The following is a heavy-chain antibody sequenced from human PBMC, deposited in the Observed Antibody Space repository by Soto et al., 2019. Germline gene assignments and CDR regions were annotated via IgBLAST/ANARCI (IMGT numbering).Heavy chain of an antibody. CDR2: ISSSSSYI. J-gene: IGHJ6*03. CDR3: ARDLIYYCTNGVCPPAYYYYYMDV. D-gene: IGHD2-8*01. CDR1: GFTFSSYS. Sequence: GGSLRLSCAASGFTFSSYSMNWVRQAPGKGLEWVSSISSSSSYIYYADPVKGRFTISRDNAKNSLYLQMNSLRAEDTAVYYCARDLIYYCTNGVCPPAYYYYYMDVWGKGTTVTVSS. V-gene: IGHV3-21*01.